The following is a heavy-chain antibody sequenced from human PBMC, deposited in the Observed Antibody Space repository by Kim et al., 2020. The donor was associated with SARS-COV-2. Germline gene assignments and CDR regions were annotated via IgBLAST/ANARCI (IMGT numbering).Heavy chain of an antibody. CDR1: GLTFADYG. Sequence: GGSLRLSCTVSGLTFADYGFSWVRQAPGKGLHWVGFIRSKIYGGTPEYAASVKGRFIISRDDFKSLAYLQINSLKTEDTAVYYCSYGDQHYYDSGPYFSPPDYWAQGTLVSVSS. CDR2: IRSKIYGGTP. V-gene: IGHV3-49*04. D-gene: IGHD3-22*01. J-gene: IGHJ4*02. CDR3: SYGDQHYYDSGPYFSPPDY.